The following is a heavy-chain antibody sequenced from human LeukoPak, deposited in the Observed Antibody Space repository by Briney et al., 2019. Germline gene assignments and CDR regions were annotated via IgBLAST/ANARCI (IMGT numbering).Heavy chain of an antibody. D-gene: IGHD6-13*01. J-gene: IGHJ5*02. V-gene: IGHV4-39*01. CDR3: ARQTYQLVSRFDP. CDR1: GGSVSSSSYY. Sequence: PSETLSLTCSVPGGSVSSSSYYWGWIRQPPGKGLEWIGSIYFSGSTYYNPSLKSRVTMYVDTSKNEFSLRLRSVTAADTAVYYCARQTYQLVSRFDPWGQGTLVTVSS. CDR2: IYFSGST.